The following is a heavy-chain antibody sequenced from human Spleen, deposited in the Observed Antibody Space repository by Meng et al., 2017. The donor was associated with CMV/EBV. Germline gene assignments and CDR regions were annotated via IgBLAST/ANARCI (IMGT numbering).Heavy chain of an antibody. V-gene: IGHV4-59*01. J-gene: IGHJ4*02. CDR1: GGSISSYY. D-gene: IGHD1-26*01. Sequence: SETLSLTCTVSGGSISSYYWSWIRQPPGKGLEWIGYTYYSGSTNYNPSLKSRVTISVHTSKNQFSLNLNSVTAADTAVYYCARGGNFYSRFDYWGPGTLVTVSS. CDR2: TYYSGST. CDR3: ARGGNFYSRFDY.